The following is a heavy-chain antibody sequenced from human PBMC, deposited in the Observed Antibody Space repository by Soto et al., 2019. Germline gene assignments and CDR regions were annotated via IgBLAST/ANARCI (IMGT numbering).Heavy chain of an antibody. D-gene: IGHD6-13*01. V-gene: IGHV1-3*01. CDR1: GYTFTSYA. J-gene: IGHJ6*02. CDR2: INAGNGNT. CDR3: ARGVGYSSSWYLDYYYYYGMDV. Sequence: GSVKVSCKASGYTFTSYAMHWVRQAPGQRLEWMGWINAGNGNTKYSQKFQGRVTITRDTSASTAYMELSSLRSEDTAVYYCARGVGYSSSWYLDYYYYYGMDVWGQGTTVTAP.